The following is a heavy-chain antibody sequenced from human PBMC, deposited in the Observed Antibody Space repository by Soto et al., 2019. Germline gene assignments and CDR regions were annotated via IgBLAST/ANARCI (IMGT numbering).Heavy chain of an antibody. Sequence: GGSLRLSCAASGFTFSSYGMHWVRQAPGKGLEWVAVISYDGSNKYYADSVKGRFTISRDNSKNTLYLQMNSLRAEDTAVYYWAKDRGSSTSYGMDVWGQGTTVTVSS. CDR3: AKDRGSSTSYGMDV. CDR1: GFTFSSYG. CDR2: ISYDGSNK. V-gene: IGHV3-30*18. J-gene: IGHJ6*02. D-gene: IGHD2-2*01.